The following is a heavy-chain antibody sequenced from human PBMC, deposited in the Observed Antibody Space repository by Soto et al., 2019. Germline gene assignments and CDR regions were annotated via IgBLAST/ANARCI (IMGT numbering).Heavy chain of an antibody. CDR3: ARVRYYDSSGYSPHFDY. D-gene: IGHD3-22*01. CDR2: IYYSAST. J-gene: IGHJ4*02. Sequence: SETLSLTCTVSGGSISSGDYYWSWIRQPPGKGLEWIGYIYYSASTYYNPSLKSRVTISVDTSKNQFSLKLNSVTAADMAVYYCARVRYYDSSGYSPHFDYWGQGPRSPSPQ. V-gene: IGHV4-30-4*01. CDR1: GGSISSGDYY.